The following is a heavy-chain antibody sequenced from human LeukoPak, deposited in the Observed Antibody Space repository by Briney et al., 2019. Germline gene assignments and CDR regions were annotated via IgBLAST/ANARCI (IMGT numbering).Heavy chain of an antibody. J-gene: IGHJ6*03. CDR3: ARLGRWLQLRDYYYYMDV. D-gene: IGHD5-24*01. Sequence: SETLSLTCAVYGGSFSPYHWSWIRQPPGKGLEWIGEINHSGSTNYNPSLKSRVTISVDTSKNQFSLKLSSVTAADTAVYYCARLGRWLQLRDYYYYMDVWGKGTTVTVSS. CDR1: GGSFSPYH. V-gene: IGHV4-34*01. CDR2: INHSGST.